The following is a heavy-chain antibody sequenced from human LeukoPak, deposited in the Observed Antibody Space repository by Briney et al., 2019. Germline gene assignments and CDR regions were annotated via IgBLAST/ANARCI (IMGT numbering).Heavy chain of an antibody. V-gene: IGHV3-33*06. D-gene: IGHD1-26*01. Sequence: PGGSLRLSCAASGFTFSSYVMHWARQAPGKGLEWVALIWFDGTCTYYADSVEGRFTISRDNSENTLYLQMNTLRAEDTAVYYCGKGNSGSYYDAFDIWGQGTMVTVSS. CDR2: IWFDGTCT. CDR3: GKGNSGSYYDAFDI. CDR1: GFTFSSYV. J-gene: IGHJ3*02.